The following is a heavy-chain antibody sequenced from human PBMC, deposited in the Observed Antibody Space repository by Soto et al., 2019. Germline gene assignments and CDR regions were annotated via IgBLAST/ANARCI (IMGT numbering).Heavy chain of an antibody. CDR2: IWYDGSNK. J-gene: IGHJ3*02. Sequence: QVQLVESGGGVVQPGRSLRLSCAASGFTFSSYGMHWVRQAPGKGLEWVAVIWYDGSNKYYADSVKGRFTISRDNSKNTLYLQMNGLRAEDTAVYYCARDLGIRFLEWPGGDAFDIWGQGTMVTVSS. V-gene: IGHV3-33*01. D-gene: IGHD3-3*01. CDR1: GFTFSSYG. CDR3: ARDLGIRFLEWPGGDAFDI.